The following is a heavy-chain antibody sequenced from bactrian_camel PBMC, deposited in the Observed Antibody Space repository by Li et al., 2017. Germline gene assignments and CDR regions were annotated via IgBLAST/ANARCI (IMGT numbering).Heavy chain of an antibody. D-gene: IGHD3*01. J-gene: IGHJ4*01. CDR1: EYTASRCS. Sequence: VQLVESEGGSVQAGGSLRLSCAASEYTASRCSMGWYRQAPGKERELVSIIGPDGSTDYADSVKGRFTISQDNAKNTVYLQMNSLKPEDTARYYCGRGFSKGSGPNCQYNFSGGGTQVTVS. V-gene: IGHV3S55*01. CDR2: IGPDGST.